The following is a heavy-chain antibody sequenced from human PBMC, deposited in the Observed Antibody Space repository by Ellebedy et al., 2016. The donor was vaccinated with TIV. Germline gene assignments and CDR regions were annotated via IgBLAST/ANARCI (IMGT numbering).Heavy chain of an antibody. CDR2: IYSGGST. V-gene: IGHV3-66*01. CDR1: GFTVSSNY. Sequence: GESLKISCAASGFTVSSNYMSWVRQAPGKGLEWVSVIYSGGSTYYADSVKGRFTISRDNSKNTLYLQMNSLRAEDTAVYYCARDLSMALGGKVVGDAFDIWGQGTMVTVSS. D-gene: IGHD3-22*01. CDR3: ARDLSMALGGKVVGDAFDI. J-gene: IGHJ3*02.